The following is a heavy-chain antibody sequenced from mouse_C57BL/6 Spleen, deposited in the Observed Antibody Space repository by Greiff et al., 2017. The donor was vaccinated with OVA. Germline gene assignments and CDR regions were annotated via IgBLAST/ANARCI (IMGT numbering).Heavy chain of an antibody. D-gene: IGHD1-1*01. CDR2: IYPGSGST. Sequence: VQLQQPGAELVKPGASVKMSCKASGYTFTSYWITWVKQRPGQGLEWIGDIYPGSGSTNYNEKFKSKATLTVDTSSSPAYMQLSSLTSEDSAVYYCARSPAVVATGDYWGQGTTLTVSS. J-gene: IGHJ2*01. V-gene: IGHV1-55*01. CDR3: ARSPAVVATGDY. CDR1: GYTFTSYW.